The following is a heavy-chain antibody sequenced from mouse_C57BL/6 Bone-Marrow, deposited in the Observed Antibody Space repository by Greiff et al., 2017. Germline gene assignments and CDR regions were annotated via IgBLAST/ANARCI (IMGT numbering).Heavy chain of an antibody. CDR2: ISSGGGYT. Sequence: ESGADLVKPGGSLKLSCAASGFTFTSYGMSWVRQTPEKRLEWVVTISSGGGYTNYPDSVKGRFTISGDNAKNTLYLQVSILEYEDTAMYYCARQTFGYWGQGTSVTVSS. J-gene: IGHJ4*01. V-gene: IGHV5-6*01. CDR1: GFTFTSYG. CDR3: ARQTFGY.